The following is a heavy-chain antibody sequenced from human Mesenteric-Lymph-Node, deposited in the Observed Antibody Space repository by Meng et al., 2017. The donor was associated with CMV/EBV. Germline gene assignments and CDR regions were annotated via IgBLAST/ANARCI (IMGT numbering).Heavy chain of an antibody. J-gene: IGHJ4*02. D-gene: IGHD1-26*01. CDR1: GFTFSSYW. V-gene: IGHV3-7*01. CDR2: MKQDGSVK. CDR3: VRGLGVGAITDY. Sequence: GKSLKISCATSGFTFSSYWMSWVRQAPGKGLEWVANMKQDGSVKYYVDSVKGRFTISRDNAKNALHLQMNRLRSEDTAVYHCVRGLGVGAITDYWGQGTLVTVSS.